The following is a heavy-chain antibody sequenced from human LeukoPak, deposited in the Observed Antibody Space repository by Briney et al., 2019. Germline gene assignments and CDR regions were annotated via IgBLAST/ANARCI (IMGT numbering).Heavy chain of an antibody. V-gene: IGHV3-53*01. CDR3: ARRAGAYSHPYDY. Sequence: GGSLRLSCAASGLTVSRNSMSWVRQAPGKGLEWVSFIYSGGSTYYADSVKGRFTISRDNSKNTLYLQMNSLRADDTAVYYCARRAGAYSHPYDYWGQGTLVTVSS. CDR1: GLTVSRNS. CDR2: IYSGGST. J-gene: IGHJ4*02. D-gene: IGHD4/OR15-4a*01.